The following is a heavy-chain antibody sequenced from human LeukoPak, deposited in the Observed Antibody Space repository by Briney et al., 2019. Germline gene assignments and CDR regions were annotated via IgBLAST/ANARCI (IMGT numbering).Heavy chain of an antibody. V-gene: IGHV3-30*18. J-gene: IGHJ4*02. CDR1: GFTFSSYG. D-gene: IGHD1-26*01. Sequence: GGSLRLSCAASGFTFSSYGMHWVRQAPGKGLEWVAVISYDGSNRYYADSVKGRFTISRDNSKNTLYLQMNSLRAEDTAVYYCAKDAVKGATYTYFDYWGQGTLVTVSS. CDR3: AKDAVKGATYTYFDY. CDR2: ISYDGSNR.